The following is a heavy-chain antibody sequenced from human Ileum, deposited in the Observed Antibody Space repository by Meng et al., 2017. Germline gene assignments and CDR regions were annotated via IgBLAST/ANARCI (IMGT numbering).Heavy chain of an antibody. CDR3: ARTPLYSGSYYFDP. CDR1: GDCVSSDNYY. Sequence: QVQLQESGPRLVRPSETLSLTCTVSGDCVSSDNYYWSWIRQPPGKGLEWIGYVYYSGHTDCNPSLKSRLSISIDTSKNHFSLKLSSVTAADTAVYYCARTPLYSGSYYFDPWGQGALVTVSS. CDR2: VYYSGHT. V-gene: IGHV4-61*03. D-gene: IGHD1-26*01. J-gene: IGHJ4*02.